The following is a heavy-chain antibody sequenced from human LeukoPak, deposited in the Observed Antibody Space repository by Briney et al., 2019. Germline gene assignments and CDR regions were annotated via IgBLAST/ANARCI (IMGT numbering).Heavy chain of an antibody. D-gene: IGHD3-22*01. CDR3: AREYYYDSSGYHHDAFDI. V-gene: IGHV4-30-4*01. J-gene: IGHJ3*02. CDR1: GGSISSGDYY. CDR2: IYYSGST. Sequence: SETLSHTCTVSGGSISSGDYYWSWIRQPPGKGLEWIGYIYYSGSTYYNPSLKSRVTISVDTSKNQFSLKLSSVTAADTAVYYCAREYYYDSSGYHHDAFDIWGQGTMVTVSS.